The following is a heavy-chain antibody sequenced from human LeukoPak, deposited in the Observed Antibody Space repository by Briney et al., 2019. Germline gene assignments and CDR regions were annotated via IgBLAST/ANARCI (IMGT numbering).Heavy chain of an antibody. CDR3: ARRPDSGRGLDP. Sequence: ASVKVSCKASGGTFSSYAISWVRQAPGQGLEWMGGIIPIFGTANYAQKFQGRVTITADESTSTAYMELSSLRSEDTAAYYCARRPDSGRGLDPWGQGTLVTVSS. D-gene: IGHD1-26*01. CDR1: GGTFSSYA. V-gene: IGHV1-69*01. J-gene: IGHJ5*02. CDR2: IIPIFGTA.